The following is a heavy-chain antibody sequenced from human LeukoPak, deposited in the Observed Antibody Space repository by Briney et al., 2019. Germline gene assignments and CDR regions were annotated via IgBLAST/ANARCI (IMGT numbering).Heavy chain of an antibody. V-gene: IGHV1-18*01. D-gene: IGHD3-10*01. CDR2: ISADNGNT. Sequence: ASVKVSCKTSGYTFTNYGISWVRQAPGQGLEWMGRISADNGNTKYAQKFQGRVTVTTDTSTSTAYMELRSLTSDDTAVYYCAREPISSGTYYPRSDYWGQGTLVTVSS. CDR3: AREPISSGTYYPRSDY. J-gene: IGHJ4*02. CDR1: GYTFTNYG.